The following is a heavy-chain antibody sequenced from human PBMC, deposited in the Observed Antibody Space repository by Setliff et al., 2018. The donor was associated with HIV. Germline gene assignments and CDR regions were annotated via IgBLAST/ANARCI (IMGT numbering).Heavy chain of an antibody. CDR2: IAFDGSNK. Sequence: GGSLRLSCAPSGFTFSSYPIHWVRQAPGKGLEWVAVIAFDGSNKHYADSVKGRFTISRDNWKNTAYLQMNSLRTEDTAVYYCAREGSYYGGQWGQGTLVTVSS. V-gene: IGHV3-30*04. J-gene: IGHJ4*02. CDR1: GFTFSSYP. D-gene: IGHD1-26*01. CDR3: AREGSYYGGQ.